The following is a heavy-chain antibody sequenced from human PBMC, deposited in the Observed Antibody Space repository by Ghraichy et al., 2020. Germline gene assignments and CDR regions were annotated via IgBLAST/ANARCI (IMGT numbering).Heavy chain of an antibody. CDR2: IKHDGSEK. CDR3: ARDLWVTAPGI. D-gene: IGHD2-21*02. V-gene: IGHV3-7*01. Sequence: GGSLRLSCSGSGFSFGRYWMTWVRQAPGKGLECVANIKHDGSEKYYVDSVKGRFTISRDNAKNSLYLQMNSLRAEDTAVYYCARDLWVTAPGIWGQGTMVTVSS. J-gene: IGHJ3*02. CDR1: GFSFGRYW.